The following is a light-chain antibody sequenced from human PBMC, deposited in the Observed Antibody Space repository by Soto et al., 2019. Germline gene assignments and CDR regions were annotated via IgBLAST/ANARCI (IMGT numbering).Light chain of an antibody. CDR2: GNN. J-gene: IGLJ2*01. CDR3: QSYDSSLSVVV. Sequence: QSVLTQTPSVSGAPGQRVTISCTGSSSDIGAGYDVHWYQHLPGTAPKLLIYGNNNRPSGVPDRFSGSKSGTSASLAITGLQAEDEASYYSQSYDSSLSVVVFGGGTKLTVL. V-gene: IGLV1-40*01. CDR1: SSDIGAGYD.